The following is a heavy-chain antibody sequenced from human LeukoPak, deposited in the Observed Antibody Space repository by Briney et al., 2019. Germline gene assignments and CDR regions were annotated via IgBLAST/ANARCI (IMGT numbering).Heavy chain of an antibody. Sequence: GGSLRLSCAASGFIFSHYEMNWIRQAPGKGLEWISYISSSGAAIHYADSVRGRFTISRDNSKNTLYLQMNSLRAEDTAVYYCARVRARYYDILTGSKKDAFDIWGQGTVVTVSS. J-gene: IGHJ3*02. D-gene: IGHD3-9*01. CDR1: GFIFSHYE. CDR2: ISSSGAAI. CDR3: ARVRARYYDILTGSKKDAFDI. V-gene: IGHV3-48*03.